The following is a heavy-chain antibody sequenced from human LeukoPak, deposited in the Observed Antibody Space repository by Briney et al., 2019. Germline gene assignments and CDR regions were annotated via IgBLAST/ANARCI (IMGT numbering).Heavy chain of an antibody. CDR3: VMVRGVSFDY. CDR1: GFSFSGYN. V-gene: IGHV3-48*02. D-gene: IGHD3-10*01. J-gene: IGHJ4*02. Sequence: GGSLRLSCAASGFSFSGYNMNWARQAPGKGVEWVSYISSSGTTVYYADSVKGRFTISRDNAKNSLYLQMNSLRDEDTAVYYCVMVRGVSFDYWGQGTLVTVSS. CDR2: ISSSGTTV.